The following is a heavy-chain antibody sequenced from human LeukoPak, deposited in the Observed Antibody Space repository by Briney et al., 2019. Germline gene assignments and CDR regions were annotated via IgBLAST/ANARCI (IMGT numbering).Heavy chain of an antibody. D-gene: IGHD5-18*01. J-gene: IGHJ4*02. Sequence: AGGSLRLSCAASGFTVSSNYMSWVRQAPGKGLEWVSVIYSGGSTYYADSVKGRFTISRDNSKNTLYLQMNSLRAEDTAVYYCASGPNTAMVSVYFDYWGQGTLVTVSS. CDR1: GFTVSSNY. CDR3: ASGPNTAMVSVYFDY. CDR2: IYSGGST. V-gene: IGHV3-66*01.